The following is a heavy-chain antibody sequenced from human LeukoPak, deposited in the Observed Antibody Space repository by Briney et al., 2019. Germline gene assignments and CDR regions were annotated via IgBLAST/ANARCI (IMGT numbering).Heavy chain of an antibody. D-gene: IGHD5-12*01. J-gene: IGHJ4*02. V-gene: IGHV3-11*04. Sequence: GGSLRLSCAASGFSFSDYFMTWVRQAPGKGLEWIAYITSGGGAMYYADSVKGRFTISRDDAKKSLYLEMNSLRVEDTAVYYCARDFDEYSGYNSDYWGQGTLVSVSS. CDR3: ARDFDEYSGYNSDY. CDR1: GFSFSDYF. CDR2: ITSGGGAM.